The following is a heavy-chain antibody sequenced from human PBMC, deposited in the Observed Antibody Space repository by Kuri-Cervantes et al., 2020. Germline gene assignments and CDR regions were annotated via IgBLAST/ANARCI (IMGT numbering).Heavy chain of an antibody. Sequence: SETLSLTCTVSGGSVSSGSYYWSWIRQPAGKGLEWIGRIYTSGSTNYNPSLKSRVTISVDTSKNQFSLKLSSVTAADTAVYYRARAGYCSSTSCSVLRYFDWSRRGMDVWGQGTTVPSP. CDR3: ARAGYCSSTSCSVLRYFDWSRRGMDV. V-gene: IGHV4-61*10. J-gene: IGHJ6*02. CDR2: IYTSGST. CDR1: GGSVSSGSYY. D-gene: IGHD2-2*01.